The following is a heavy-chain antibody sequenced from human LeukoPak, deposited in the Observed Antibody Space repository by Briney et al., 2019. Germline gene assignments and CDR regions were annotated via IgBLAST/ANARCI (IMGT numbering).Heavy chain of an antibody. D-gene: IGHD1-1*01. V-gene: IGHV3-49*03. CDR3: TRDRGAYNLYDY. CDR1: GFTFGDYA. J-gene: IGHJ4*02. Sequence: GGSLRLSCTASGFTFGDYAMSWIRQAPGKGLEWVGFIRSKAYGETADYAASVKGRFTISRDDSKAIAYLQMNSLKTEDTAVYHCTRDRGAYNLYDYWGQGTLSPSPQ. CDR2: IRSKAYGETA.